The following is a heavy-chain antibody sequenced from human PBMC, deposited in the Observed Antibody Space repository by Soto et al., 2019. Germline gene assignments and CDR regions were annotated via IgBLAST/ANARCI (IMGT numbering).Heavy chain of an antibody. D-gene: IGHD3-10*01. Sequence: GESLKISCKGSGYSFTSYWIGWVRQMPGKGLEWMGIIYPGDSDTRYSPSFQGQVTISADKSISTAYLQWSSLKASDTAMYYCARPPSYGSGSYGGKYAFDIWGQGTMVTVSS. CDR1: GYSFTSYW. CDR2: IYPGDSDT. J-gene: IGHJ3*02. V-gene: IGHV5-51*01. CDR3: ARPPSYGSGSYGGKYAFDI.